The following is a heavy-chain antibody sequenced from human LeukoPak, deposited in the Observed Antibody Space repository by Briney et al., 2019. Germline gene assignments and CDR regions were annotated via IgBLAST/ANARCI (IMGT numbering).Heavy chain of an antibody. CDR2: IYYSGST. V-gene: IGHV4-59*01. Sequence: SETLSLTCTVSGGSISSYYWSWIRQPPGKGREWIGYIYYSGSTNYNPSLKSRVTISVEKSKNQFSLKLSSVTAADTAVYYCARDISSSSAFDIWGQGTMVTVSS. J-gene: IGHJ3*02. D-gene: IGHD6-6*01. CDR3: ARDISSSSAFDI. CDR1: GGSISSYY.